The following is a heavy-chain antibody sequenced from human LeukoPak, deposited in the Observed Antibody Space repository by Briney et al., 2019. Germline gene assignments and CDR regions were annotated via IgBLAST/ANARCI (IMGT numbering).Heavy chain of an antibody. J-gene: IGHJ2*01. CDR3: ARHGWHAWYFDL. Sequence: PSETLSLTCAVYGGSFSGYYWSWIRQPPGKGLEWIGYIYYSGSTNYNPSLKSRVTISVDTSKNQFSLKLSSVTAADTAVYFCARHGWHAWYFDLWGRGTLVTVSS. CDR2: IYYSGST. CDR1: GGSFSGYY. V-gene: IGHV4-59*12. D-gene: IGHD6-19*01.